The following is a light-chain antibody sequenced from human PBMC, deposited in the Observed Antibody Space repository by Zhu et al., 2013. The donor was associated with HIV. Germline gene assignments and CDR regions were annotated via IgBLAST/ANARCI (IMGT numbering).Light chain of an antibody. CDR2: ATS. J-gene: IGKJ2*01. CDR3: QQTYSLPST. V-gene: IGKV1-39*01. CDR1: QSISNY. Sequence: DIQMTQSPSSLSASVGDRVTITCRTSQSISNYLNWYQQRPGEAPRLLIYATSTLQGGVPSRFSGSGSGTDFTLTISSLQPEDFATYFCQQTYSLPSTFGQGTKLEIK.